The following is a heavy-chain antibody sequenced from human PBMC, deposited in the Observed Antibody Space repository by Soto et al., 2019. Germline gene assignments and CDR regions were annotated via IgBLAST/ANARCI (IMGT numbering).Heavy chain of an antibody. CDR3: ARRSYSGYDYGAFDI. CDR1: GGSFSGYY. V-gene: IGHV4-34*01. D-gene: IGHD5-12*01. Sequence: SETLSLTCAVYGGSFSGYYWSWIRQPPGKGLEWIGEINHSGSTNYNPSLKSRVTISVDTSKNQFSLKLSSVTAADTAVYYCARRSYSGYDYGAFDIWGQGTMVTVSS. CDR2: INHSGST. J-gene: IGHJ3*02.